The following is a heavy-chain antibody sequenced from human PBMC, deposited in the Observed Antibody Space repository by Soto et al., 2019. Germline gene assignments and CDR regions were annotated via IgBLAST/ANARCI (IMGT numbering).Heavy chain of an antibody. CDR2: INSDGSST. D-gene: IGHD4-17*01. V-gene: IGHV3-74*01. Sequence: EVQLVESGGGLVQPGGSLRLSCEASGLPFSGYWMHWFRQAPGKGLVWVSRINSDGSSTNYADYVKGRFTISRDNVKNTLYLQMDSLRSEDTAVYYCARGVPGHYGCDYWGQGTLVTVSS. J-gene: IGHJ4*02. CDR3: ARGVPGHYGCDY. CDR1: GLPFSGYW.